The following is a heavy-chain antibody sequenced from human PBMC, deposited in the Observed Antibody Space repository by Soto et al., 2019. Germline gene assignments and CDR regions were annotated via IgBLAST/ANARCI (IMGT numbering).Heavy chain of an antibody. CDR2: IPYDGGDK. CDR3: ARGSAAGVYYYGMDV. D-gene: IGHD6-13*01. CDR1: GFTFSSYA. J-gene: IGHJ6*02. Sequence: GGSLRLSCAASGFTFSSYAMHWVRQAPGEGLEWVALIPYDGGDKYDADSVKGRFTISRDNSKNTVYLQMNSLKVEDTAVYYCARGSAAGVYYYGMDVWGQGTTVTVSS. V-gene: IGHV3-30-3*01.